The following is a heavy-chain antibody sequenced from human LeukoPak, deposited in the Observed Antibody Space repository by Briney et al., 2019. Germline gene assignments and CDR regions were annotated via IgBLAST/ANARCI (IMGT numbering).Heavy chain of an antibody. CDR2: ISSGGTYE. CDR3: ARDSTYYYDSGSSGPHYFDN. J-gene: IGHJ4*02. Sequence: GGSLRLSCAASGFTFSNYAMHWVRQAPGKGLEWVSLISSGGTYEYYADSVKGRFTISRDNSKNTLFLQLNSLRAEDTAVYYCARDSTYYYDSGSSGPHYFDNWGQGTLVTVSS. CDR1: GFTFSNYA. V-gene: IGHV3-30*01. D-gene: IGHD3-10*01.